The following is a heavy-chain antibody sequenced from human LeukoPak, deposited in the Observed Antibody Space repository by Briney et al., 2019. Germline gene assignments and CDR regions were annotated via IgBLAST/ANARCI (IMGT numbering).Heavy chain of an antibody. CDR3: ARLPLTYYYGSGSYHFDY. Sequence: SETLSLTCAVYGGSFSGYYWGWIRQPPGKGLEWIGSIYYSGSTYYNPSLKSRVTISVDTSKNQFSLKLSSVTAADTAVYYCARLPLTYYYGSGSYHFDYWGQGTLVTVSS. CDR2: IYYSGST. V-gene: IGHV4-39*01. CDR1: GGSFSGYY. J-gene: IGHJ4*02. D-gene: IGHD3-10*01.